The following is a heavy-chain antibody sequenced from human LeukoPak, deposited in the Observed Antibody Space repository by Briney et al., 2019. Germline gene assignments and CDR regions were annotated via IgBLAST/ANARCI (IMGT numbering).Heavy chain of an antibody. CDR1: GGSISSYY. D-gene: IGHD4-17*01. Sequence: PSETLSLTCTVSGGSISSYYWSCIRQPPGKGLEWIGYIYYSGSTNYNPSLKSRVTISVDTSKNQFSLKLSSVTAADTAVYYCARGGGTTVTTWNWFDPWGQGTLVTVSS. J-gene: IGHJ5*02. CDR2: IYYSGST. CDR3: ARGGGTTVTTWNWFDP. V-gene: IGHV4-59*01.